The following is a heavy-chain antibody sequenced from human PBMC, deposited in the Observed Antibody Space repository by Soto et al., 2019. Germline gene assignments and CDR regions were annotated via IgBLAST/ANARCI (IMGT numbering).Heavy chain of an antibody. Sequence: SVKVSCKASGYSFSNYGIIWVRQAPGQGLEWMGGVIPIFGTANYAQKFQGRVTITADESTSTAYMELSSLRSEDTAVYYCARMVQNWFDPWGQGTLVTVS. J-gene: IGHJ5*02. D-gene: IGHD2-8*01. CDR2: VIPIFGTA. V-gene: IGHV1-69*13. CDR3: ARMVQNWFDP. CDR1: GYSFSNYG.